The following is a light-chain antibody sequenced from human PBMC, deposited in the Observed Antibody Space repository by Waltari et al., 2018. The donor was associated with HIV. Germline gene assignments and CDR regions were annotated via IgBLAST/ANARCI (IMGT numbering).Light chain of an antibody. CDR2: SNN. CDR1: SSKIGSNT. V-gene: IGLV1-44*01. CDR3: AAWHDSLNGSWV. Sequence: QSVLTQPPSASGTPGQRVTISCSGSSSKIGSNTVNWYQQLPGTAPKLLIYSNNQRTSGVPDRFSGSKAGTSASLAISGLQSEDEADYYCAAWHDSLNGSWVFGGGTKLTVL. J-gene: IGLJ3*02.